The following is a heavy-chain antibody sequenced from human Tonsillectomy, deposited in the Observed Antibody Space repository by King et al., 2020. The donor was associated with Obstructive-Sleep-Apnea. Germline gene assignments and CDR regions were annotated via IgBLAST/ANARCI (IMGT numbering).Heavy chain of an antibody. V-gene: IGHV3-9*01. CDR2: ITWNSCRI. CDR1: GFSFEDYP. D-gene: IGHD2-15*01. Sequence: VQLVESGGDLVQPGRSLRLTCAASGFSFEDYPMHWVRQAPGKGLECVSGITWNSCRIDYSDSVKGRFTITRDNAKNSLSLQKNSLKPDDTAFYYCTRGRLAARDSDPPKYFFDFGGGGALGTVSS. CDR3: TRGRLAARDSDPPKYFFDF. J-gene: IGHJ4*02.